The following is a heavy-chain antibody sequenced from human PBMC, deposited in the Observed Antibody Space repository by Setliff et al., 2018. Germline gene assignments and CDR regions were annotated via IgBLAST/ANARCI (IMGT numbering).Heavy chain of an antibody. CDR1: RGSISSSY. CDR2: MYTSGTT. V-gene: IGHV4-4*08. D-gene: IGHD6-13*01. J-gene: IGHJ5*02. CDR3: ARGGGVAAAAWFDP. Sequence: TLSLPCTVSRGSISSSYWSWIRLPPGKGLEWIGYMYTSGTTEYNPSLNSRVTMSLDTSKNQFSLNLSSVTAADTAVYYCARGGGVAAAAWFDPWGQGTLVTVSS.